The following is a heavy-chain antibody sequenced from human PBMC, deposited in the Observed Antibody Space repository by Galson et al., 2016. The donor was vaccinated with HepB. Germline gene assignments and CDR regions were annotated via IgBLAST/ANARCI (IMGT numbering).Heavy chain of an antibody. D-gene: IGHD2-21*02. CDR3: ARTTGDCGGDCSWFDP. CDR2: IFYRGDT. V-gene: IGHV4-31*03. CDR1: GGSIRSPNYY. J-gene: IGHJ5*02. Sequence: TLSLTCTVSGGSIRSPNYYWTWIRQHPGKGLEWIGYIFYRGDTYYNPSLRSRVSISMDTSKNRFSLQLKFVTAADAAVYYCARTTGDCGGDCSWFDPWGQGTLVTVSP.